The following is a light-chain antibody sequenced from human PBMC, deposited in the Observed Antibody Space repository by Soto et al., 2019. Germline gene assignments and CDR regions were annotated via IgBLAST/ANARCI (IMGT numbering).Light chain of an antibody. CDR1: QSVSSSY. CDR3: XXXXXXXX. V-gene: IGKV3-20*01. CDR2: RTS. J-gene: IGKJ5*01. Sequence: IVLTQSPATVSLSPGERATLSCRASQSVSSSYLAWYQQKPGQAPRLLIYRTSTRATGIPDRFSGSGSGTDFTLTISRLEPEDFAXXXXXXXXXXXXXGQXTRLEIK.